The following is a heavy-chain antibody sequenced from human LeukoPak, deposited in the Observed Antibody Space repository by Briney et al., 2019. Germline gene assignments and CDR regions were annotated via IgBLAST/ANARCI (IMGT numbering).Heavy chain of an antibody. Sequence: SCKASGGTFSSYAMHWVRQAPGKGLEWVAIISYDGSNKYYADSLKGRFTISRDNSKNTLSLQMNSLRAEDTAVYYCARDPSMDVWGQGTTVTVSS. V-gene: IGHV3-30-3*01. CDR2: ISYDGSNK. CDR3: ARDPSMDV. CDR1: GGTFSSYA. J-gene: IGHJ6*02.